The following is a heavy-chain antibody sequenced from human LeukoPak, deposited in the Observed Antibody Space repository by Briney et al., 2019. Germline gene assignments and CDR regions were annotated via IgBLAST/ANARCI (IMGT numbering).Heavy chain of an antibody. Sequence: GGSLRLSCAASGFIFNDYYMDWVRQAPGKGLEWVGRSRNRVNSYTTEYAAPVKGRFTVSRDDSKDSLYLEMNSLKTEDTAVYYCAILLVPAATSFNWFDPWGQGTLVTVSS. CDR3: AILLVPAATSFNWFDP. V-gene: IGHV3-72*01. CDR1: GFIFNDYY. D-gene: IGHD2-2*01. CDR2: SRNRVNSYTT. J-gene: IGHJ5*02.